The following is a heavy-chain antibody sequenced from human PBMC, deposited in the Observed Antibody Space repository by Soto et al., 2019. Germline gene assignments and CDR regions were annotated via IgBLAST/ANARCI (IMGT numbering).Heavy chain of an antibody. Sequence: GGSLRLSCAASGFTFSSYSMNWVRQAPGKGLEWVSSISSSSSYIYYADSVKGRFTISRDNAKNSLYLQMNSLRAEDTAVYYCAKVITGTTSGYYYGMDVWGQGTTVTVSS. CDR3: AKVITGTTSGYYYGMDV. V-gene: IGHV3-21*01. J-gene: IGHJ6*02. D-gene: IGHD1-7*01. CDR1: GFTFSSYS. CDR2: ISSSSSYI.